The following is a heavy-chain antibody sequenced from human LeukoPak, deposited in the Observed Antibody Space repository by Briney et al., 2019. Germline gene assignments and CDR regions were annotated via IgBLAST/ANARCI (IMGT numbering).Heavy chain of an antibody. CDR3: AKGGFYYGSGSYYRGYFDY. V-gene: IGHV3-9*01. Sequence: GRSLRLSCAASGFTFDDYAMHWVRQAPGKGLEWVSGISWNSGSIGYADSVKGRFTISRDNAKNSLYLQMNSLRAEDTALYYCAKGGFYYGSGSYYRGYFDYWGQGTLVTVSS. CDR1: GFTFDDYA. J-gene: IGHJ4*02. D-gene: IGHD3-10*01. CDR2: ISWNSGSI.